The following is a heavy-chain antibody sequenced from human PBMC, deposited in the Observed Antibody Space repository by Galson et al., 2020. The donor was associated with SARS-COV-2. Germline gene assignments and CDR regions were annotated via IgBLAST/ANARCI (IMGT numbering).Heavy chain of an antibody. Sequence: SETLSLTCVVSGGSISSNNWWSWVRQPPGKGLEWIGEIYHTGTTNDNPSLESRLIISVDKSKNQFSLRLRSVTAADTAVYYCARDGAGAAPGTGGLSSWGQGTLVTVSS. D-gene: IGHD6-13*01. J-gene: IGHJ5*02. CDR3: ARDGAGAAPGTGGLSS. V-gene: IGHV4-4*02. CDR1: GGSISSNNW. CDR2: IYHTGTT.